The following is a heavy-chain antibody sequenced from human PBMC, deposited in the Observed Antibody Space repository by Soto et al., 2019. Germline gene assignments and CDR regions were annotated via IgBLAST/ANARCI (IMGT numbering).Heavy chain of an antibody. J-gene: IGHJ6*02. CDR2: ISTYNSNT. CDR1: GYTFNTYG. V-gene: IGHV1-18*01. CDR3: AREGYCSSGSCALYSHDFFGMDV. Sequence: ASVKVSCKTSGYTFNTYGINWVRQAPGQGLEWMGWISTYNSNTKYAQKFQGRVTMTTDTPTSTAYMNLRSLTSDDTAVYYCAREGYCSSGSCALYSHDFFGMDVWGQGTTVTVSS. D-gene: IGHD2-15*01.